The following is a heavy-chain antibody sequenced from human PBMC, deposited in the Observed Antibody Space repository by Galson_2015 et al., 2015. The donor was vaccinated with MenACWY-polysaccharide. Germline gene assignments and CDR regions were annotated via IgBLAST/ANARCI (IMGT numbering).Heavy chain of an antibody. D-gene: IGHD3-22*01. Sequence: SFFPFLLSLLPFFLSSFGKGLEWVSSISSSSSYIYYADSVKGRFTISRDNAKNSLYLQMNSLRAEDTALYYCARDHCYESSGFHACWGRGSLVTVSS. CDR3: ARDHCYESSGFHAC. J-gene: IGHJ4*02. CDR2: ISSSSSYI. CDR1: FFPFLLSL. V-gene: IGHV3-21*01.